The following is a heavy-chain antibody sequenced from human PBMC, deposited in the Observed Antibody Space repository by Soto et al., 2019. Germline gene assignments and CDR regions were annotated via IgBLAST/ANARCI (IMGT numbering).Heavy chain of an antibody. CDR3: ARDLLGFGYTYGDV. J-gene: IGHJ6*01. V-gene: IGHV1-69*12. Sequence: QVQLVQSGAEVKKPGSSVKVSCKASGGTFSNYALISWVRQAPGQGLEWMGGIIPIDATVNYAQKFRGRITITADESTTIVYMDLGSLRSEDTAMYYCARDLLGFGYTYGDVWGQGTTVTVSS. D-gene: IGHD3-10*01. CDR1: GGTFSNYA. CDR2: IIPIDATV.